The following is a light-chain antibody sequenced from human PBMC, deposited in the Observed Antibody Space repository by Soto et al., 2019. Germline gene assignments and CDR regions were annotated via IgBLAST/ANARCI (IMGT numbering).Light chain of an antibody. V-gene: IGLV2-14*03. Sequence: QSVLTQPASVSGSPGQSITISCTGASNDVGSYDYVSWYQQHPGKAPKLVIFDVKNRPSGVSNRFSGSKSGNTASLTISGLQAEDEADYYCSSYANTNTEVFGTGTKVPS. J-gene: IGLJ1*01. CDR2: DVK. CDR3: SSYANTNTEV. CDR1: SNDVGSYDY.